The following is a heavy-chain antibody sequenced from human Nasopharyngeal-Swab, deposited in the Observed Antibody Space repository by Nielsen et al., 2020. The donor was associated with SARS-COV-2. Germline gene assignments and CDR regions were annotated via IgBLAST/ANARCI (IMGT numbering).Heavy chain of an antibody. Sequence: WLRQPPGKGLEWSGYIYYSGSTYYNPSLKSRVTISVDTSKNQFSLKLSSVTAADTAVYYCARGGAARPGFDYWGQGTLVTVSS. CDR2: IYYSGST. J-gene: IGHJ4*02. CDR3: ARGGAARPGFDY. D-gene: IGHD6-6*01. V-gene: IGHV4-31*02.